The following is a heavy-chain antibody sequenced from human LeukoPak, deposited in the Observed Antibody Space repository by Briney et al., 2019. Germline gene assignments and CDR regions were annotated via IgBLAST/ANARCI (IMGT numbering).Heavy chain of an antibody. CDR2: TYHSGST. CDR3: ASPYDSSGSLFDY. D-gene: IGHD3-22*01. V-gene: IGHV4-38-2*02. Sequence: PSETLSLTCTASGGSISSGYYWGWIRQPPVKGLEWIGSTYHSGSTYYNPSLKSRVTISVDTSKNQFSLKLSSVTAADTAVYYCASPYDSSGSLFDYWGQGTLVTVSS. CDR1: GGSISSGYY. J-gene: IGHJ4*02.